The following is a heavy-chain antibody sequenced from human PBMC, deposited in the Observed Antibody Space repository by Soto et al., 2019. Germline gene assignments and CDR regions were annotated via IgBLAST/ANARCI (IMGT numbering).Heavy chain of an antibody. D-gene: IGHD5-12*01. J-gene: IGHJ6*02. CDR2: INPSGGST. Sequence: GASVKVSCKASGYTFTSYYMHCVRQAPGQGLEWMGIINPSGGSTSYAQKFQGRVTMTRDTSTSTVYMELSSLRSEDTAVYYCARDQSPRGYSGYDSVTYYYYYYGMDVWGQGTTVTSP. CDR3: ARDQSPRGYSGYDSVTYYYYYYGMDV. V-gene: IGHV1-46*01. CDR1: GYTFTSYY.